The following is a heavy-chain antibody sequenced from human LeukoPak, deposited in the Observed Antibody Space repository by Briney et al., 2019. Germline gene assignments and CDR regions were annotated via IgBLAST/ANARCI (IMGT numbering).Heavy chain of an antibody. V-gene: IGHV3-64*01. CDR2: ISSYGCST. CDR3: ARDGPVTTFDY. Sequence: GGSLRLSCAASGFTFSSYAMHWVRQAPGKGLEYVSAISSYGCSTYYANSVKGRFTISRDNSKNTLYLQMGSLRAEDMAVYYCARDGPVTTFDYWGQGTLVTVSS. CDR1: GFTFSSYA. D-gene: IGHD4-17*01. J-gene: IGHJ4*02.